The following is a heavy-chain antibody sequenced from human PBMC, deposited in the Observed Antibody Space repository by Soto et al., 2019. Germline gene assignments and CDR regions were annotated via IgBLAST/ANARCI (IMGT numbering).Heavy chain of an antibody. CDR3: ARLPSRHLVDY. V-gene: IGHV4-39*01. D-gene: IGHD3-3*02. Sequence: PSVTLSLTCTVSGSPINSSGYYWGWIRQPPGKALEWIGSMFYGVRTYYNPSLKSRVTVSVDTSKNQFSLNLRSVTAADTAVYYCARLPSRHLVDYWGQGTLVTVSS. CDR1: GSPINSSGYY. J-gene: IGHJ4*02. CDR2: MFYGVRT.